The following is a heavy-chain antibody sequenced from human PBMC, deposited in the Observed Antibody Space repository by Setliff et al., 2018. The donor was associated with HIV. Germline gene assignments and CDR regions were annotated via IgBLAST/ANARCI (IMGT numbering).Heavy chain of an antibody. V-gene: IGHV4-59*01. CDR3: ARGGGYYALLVY. Sequence: PSETLSHTCTVSGGSISSYYWSWIRQPPGKGLEWIGYIYYSGSTNYNPSLKSRVTISVDTSKNQFSLKLSSVTAADTAVYYCARGGGYYALLVYWGQGTLVTVSS. D-gene: IGHD3-22*01. CDR1: GGSISSYY. J-gene: IGHJ4*02. CDR2: IYYSGST.